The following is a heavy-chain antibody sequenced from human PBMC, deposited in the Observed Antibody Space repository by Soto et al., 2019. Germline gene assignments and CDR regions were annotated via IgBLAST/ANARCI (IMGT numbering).Heavy chain of an antibody. D-gene: IGHD2-15*01. J-gene: IGHJ4*02. V-gene: IGHV3-15*01. CDR3: ATFRRYSDY. CDR1: GFTFSDAW. CDR2: IKSQGEGGTT. Sequence: GGSLRLSCAASGFTFSDAWMTWVRQAPGKGLEWVGRIKSQGEGGTTEYAAPVKGRFTIARDDSENTLYLQINSLKSEDTAVYYCATFRRYSDYWGQGILVTVSS.